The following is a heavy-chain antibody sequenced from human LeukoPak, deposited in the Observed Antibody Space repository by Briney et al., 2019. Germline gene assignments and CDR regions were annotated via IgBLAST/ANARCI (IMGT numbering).Heavy chain of an antibody. CDR1: GFTFSDYS. J-gene: IGHJ4*02. D-gene: IGHD5-12*01. CDR3: ARDHRYAFDN. CDR2: VGISSGNT. V-gene: IGHV3-48*04. Sequence: QPGGSLRLSCAASGFTFSDYSMNWVRQAPGKGPEWISYVGISSGNTKYADSVKGRFTISGDSAKNSVFLQMNSLRVEDTAVYYCARDHRYAFDNWGQGTLVTVSS.